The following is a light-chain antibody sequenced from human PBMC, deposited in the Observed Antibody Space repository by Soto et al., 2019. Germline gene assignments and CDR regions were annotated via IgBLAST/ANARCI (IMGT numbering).Light chain of an antibody. CDR2: DAS. J-gene: IGKJ5*01. CDR1: QSVSSY. V-gene: IGKV3-11*01. Sequence: EIVLTQSPATLSLSPGERDTLSCRASQSVSSYLAWYQQKPGQAPRLLIYDASNRATGIPARFSGSGSGTNFTLTFSSLELEDFAVYYCQQRSNFITFGQGTRLEIK. CDR3: QQRSNFIT.